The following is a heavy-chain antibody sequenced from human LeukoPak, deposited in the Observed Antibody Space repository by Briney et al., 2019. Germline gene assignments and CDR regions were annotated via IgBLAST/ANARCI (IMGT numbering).Heavy chain of an antibody. CDR2: INSDGGAT. Sequence: GGSLRLSCAHSIFTLSRHWVHWVRQAPGKGLVWVSRINSDGGATNYADSVKGRFTISRDNAKNALYLQMNSLRAEDTAVYYCASLGDNLWYARCFGGGGTLVTVSS. J-gene: IGHJ4*02. D-gene: IGHD3-10*01. CDR1: IFTLSRHW. V-gene: IGHV3-74*01. CDR3: ASLGDNLWYARCF.